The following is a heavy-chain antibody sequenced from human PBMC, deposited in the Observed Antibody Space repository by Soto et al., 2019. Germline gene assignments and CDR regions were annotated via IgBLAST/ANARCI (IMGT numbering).Heavy chain of an antibody. CDR2: IDSNGGT. Sequence: QVQLQESGPGLVKPSETLSLTCTVSDDSSSSYKWSWIRQPPGRRLEWIGYIDSNGGTSYNPSLHIRVTISIDTSTKQFSLKLSSVTAADTAVYYCVRQGFGRLHGLVDVWGQGTTVTVSS. D-gene: IGHD3-10*01. J-gene: IGHJ6*02. CDR3: VRQGFGRLHGLVDV. CDR1: DDSSSSYK. V-gene: IGHV4-59*08.